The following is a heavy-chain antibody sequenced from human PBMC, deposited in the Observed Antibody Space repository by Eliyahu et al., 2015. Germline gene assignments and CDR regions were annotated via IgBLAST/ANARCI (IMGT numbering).Heavy chain of an antibody. J-gene: IGHJ4*02. Sequence: EVQLVESGGGLVKPGGSLRLSCVGTGFTFXNVWMAWVRRAPGKGLEWVGRMKSNXDDGTAEYAAFVKGRFTISRDDSINTVYLQMNSLKNEDTAVYYCSTAIRWEAVNFNWWGQGTLVTVSS. CDR2: MKSNXDDGTA. D-gene: IGHD3-9*01. CDR3: STAIRWEAVNFNW. CDR1: GFTFXNVW. V-gene: IGHV3-15*01.